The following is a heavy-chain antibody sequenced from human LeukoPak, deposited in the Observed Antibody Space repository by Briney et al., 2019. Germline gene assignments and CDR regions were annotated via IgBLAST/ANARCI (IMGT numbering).Heavy chain of an antibody. Sequence: SSETLSLTCTVSGGSISSYYWSWIRQPPGKGLEWIGYIYYSGSTNYNPSLKSRVTISVDTSKNQFSLKLSSVTAADTAVYYCARSGGAVGATPGMDYWGQGTLVTVSS. J-gene: IGHJ4*02. CDR2: IYYSGST. CDR1: GGSISSYY. D-gene: IGHD1-26*01. V-gene: IGHV4-59*01. CDR3: ARSGGAVGATPGMDY.